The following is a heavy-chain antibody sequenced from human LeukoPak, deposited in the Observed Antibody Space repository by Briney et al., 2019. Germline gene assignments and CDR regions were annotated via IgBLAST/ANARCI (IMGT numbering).Heavy chain of an antibody. V-gene: IGHV3-48*02. D-gene: IGHD3-22*01. Sequence: GGSLRLSCAASGFTFSSYSMNWVRQAPGKGLEWVSHITASGTAMFYADSVKGRFTISRDNAKNSLYLQMNSLRDEDTAVYYCARDSHYYESSGYNQGDFDYWGQGTLVTVSS. CDR2: ITASGTAM. CDR1: GFTFSSYS. J-gene: IGHJ4*02. CDR3: ARDSHYYESSGYNQGDFDY.